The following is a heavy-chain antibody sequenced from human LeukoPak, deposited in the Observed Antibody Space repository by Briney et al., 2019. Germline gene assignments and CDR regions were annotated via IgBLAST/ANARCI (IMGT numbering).Heavy chain of an antibody. V-gene: IGHV4-39*07. D-gene: IGHD4-17*01. CDR3: ARASHDYGDYSHFDY. Sequence: SETLSLTCTVSGGSISGTSYYWGWIRQPPGKGLEWIGEINHSGSTNYNPSLKSRVTISVDTSKNQFSLKLSSVTAADTAVYYCARASHDYGDYSHFDYWGQGTLVTVSS. CDR1: GGSISGTSYY. J-gene: IGHJ4*02. CDR2: INHSGST.